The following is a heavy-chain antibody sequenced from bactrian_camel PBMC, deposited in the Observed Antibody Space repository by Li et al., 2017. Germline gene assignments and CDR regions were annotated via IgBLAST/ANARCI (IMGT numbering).Heavy chain of an antibody. J-gene: IGHJ4*01. CDR3: GAPRCYGWPPQPGDFEY. Sequence: HVQLVESGGGSVQAGGSLRLSRVASDTYTFSTYCMGWFRQAPGKGREEVASIDADDNTIYADSVKGRFTISKDNSANTLYLQMNNLEPEDTAIYYCGAPRCYGWPPQPGDFEYRGQGTQVTVS. D-gene: IGHD3*01. V-gene: IGHV3S53*01. CDR1: DTYTFSTYC. CDR2: IDADDNT.